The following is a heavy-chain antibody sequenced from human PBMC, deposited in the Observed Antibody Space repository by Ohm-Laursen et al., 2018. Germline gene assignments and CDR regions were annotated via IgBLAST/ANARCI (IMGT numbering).Heavy chain of an antibody. J-gene: IGHJ4*02. D-gene: IGHD5-24*01. CDR3: VRNYDF. V-gene: IGHV3-48*03. CDR1: GFTLSTIE. CDR2: MYINGKST. Sequence: SLRLSCAASGFTLSTIEMNWFRQAPGKGLEWVSFMYINGKSTYYADSVKGRFTISRDITKNSLFLQMNSLRVEDAAVYYCVRNYDFWGQGTLVTVSS.